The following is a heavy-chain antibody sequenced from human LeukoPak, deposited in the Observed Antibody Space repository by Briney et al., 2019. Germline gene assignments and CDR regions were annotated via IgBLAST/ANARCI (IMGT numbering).Heavy chain of an antibody. J-gene: IGHJ4*02. D-gene: IGHD4-17*01. CDR3: ARLGQSYGDSEYYFDY. V-gene: IGHV4-59*08. CDR2: IYYSGST. CDR1: GGFISSYY. Sequence: SETLSLTCTVSGGFISSYYWSWIRQPPGKGLEWIGNIYYSGSTNYNPSLKSRVTISVDTSKNQFSLKLSSVTAADTAVYYCARLGQSYGDSEYYFDYWGQGTLVTVSS.